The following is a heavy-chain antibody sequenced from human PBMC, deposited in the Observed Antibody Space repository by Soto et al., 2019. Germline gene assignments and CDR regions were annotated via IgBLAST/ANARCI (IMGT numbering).Heavy chain of an antibody. D-gene: IGHD6-13*01. CDR1: GFSLSTSGMC. CDR2: IDWDDDK. V-gene: IGHV2-70*01. Sequence: TLVNPTQTLTLTCTFSGFSLSTSGMCVSWIRQPPGKALEWLALIDWDDDKYYSTSLKTRLTISKDTSKNQVVLTMTNMDPVDTATYYCARTGYSSSWLYFDYWGQGTLVTVSS. J-gene: IGHJ4*02. CDR3: ARTGYSSSWLYFDY.